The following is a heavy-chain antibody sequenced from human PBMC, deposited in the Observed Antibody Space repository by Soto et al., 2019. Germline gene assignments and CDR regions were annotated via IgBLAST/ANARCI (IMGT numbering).Heavy chain of an antibody. V-gene: IGHV4-39*02. CDR3: ARDYYYYMDV. Sequence: SETLSLTCTVSGGSISSSSYYWGWIRQPPGKGLEWIGSIYYSGSTYYNPSLKSRVTISVDTSKNQFSLKLSSVTAADTAVYYCARDYYYYMDVWGRGTTVTVSS. CDR1: GGSISSSSYY. J-gene: IGHJ6*03. CDR2: IYYSGST.